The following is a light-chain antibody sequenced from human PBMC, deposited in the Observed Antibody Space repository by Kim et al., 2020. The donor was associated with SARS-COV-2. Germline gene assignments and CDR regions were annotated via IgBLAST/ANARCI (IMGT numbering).Light chain of an antibody. CDR2: KAS. V-gene: IGKV1-5*03. J-gene: IGKJ3*01. CDR1: QSISSW. CDR3: QQYHSYPFT. Sequence: ASVGDRVTITCRPSQSISSWVAWVQQKPGKAPKLLIYKASNVESGVPSRFSGSGSGTEFTLTISSLQPDDFATYYCQQYHSYPFTFGPGTKVDIK.